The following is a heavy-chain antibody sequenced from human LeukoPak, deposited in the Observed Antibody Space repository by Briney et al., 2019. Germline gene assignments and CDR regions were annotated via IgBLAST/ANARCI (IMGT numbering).Heavy chain of an antibody. V-gene: IGHV7-4-1*02. Sequence: GASVKVSCKVSGYSFTSYAMNWVRPAPGQGLERMGWINTNTGNPTYAQGFTGRCVFSLDTSVSTAYLQISSLKAEDTAVYSCARVAEYSSGWYDPFDYWGQGTLVTVSS. CDR3: ARVAEYSSGWYDPFDY. CDR2: INTNTGNP. J-gene: IGHJ4*02. D-gene: IGHD6-19*01. CDR1: GYSFTSYA.